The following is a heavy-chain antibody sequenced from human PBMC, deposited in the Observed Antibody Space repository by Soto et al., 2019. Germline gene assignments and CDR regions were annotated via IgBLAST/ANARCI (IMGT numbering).Heavy chain of an antibody. CDR3: AMGRYCSSTSCPPVAEYFQH. CDR2: ISSSSSYI. V-gene: IGHV3-21*01. Sequence: EVQLVESGGGLVKPGGSLRLSCAASGFTFSSYSMNWVRQAPGKGLEWVSSISSSSSYIYYADSVKGRFTISRDNAKNSLYLQMNSLRAEDTAVYYCAMGRYCSSTSCPPVAEYFQHWGQGTLVTVSS. CDR1: GFTFSSYS. D-gene: IGHD2-2*01. J-gene: IGHJ1*01.